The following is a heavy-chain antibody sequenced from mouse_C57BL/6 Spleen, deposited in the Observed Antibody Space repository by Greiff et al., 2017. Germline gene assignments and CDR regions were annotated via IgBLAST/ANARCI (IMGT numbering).Heavy chain of an antibody. J-gene: IGHJ2*01. CDR1: GYTFTSYT. V-gene: IGHV1-4*01. CDR2: INPSSGYT. Sequence: QVQLKQSGAELARPGASVKMSCKASGYTFTSYTMHWVKQRPGQGLEWIGYINPSSGYTKYNQKFKDKATLTADKSSSTAYMQLSSLTSEDSAVYYCARYGNYYGSTDYWGQGTTLTVSS. CDR3: ARYGNYYGSTDY. D-gene: IGHD1-1*01.